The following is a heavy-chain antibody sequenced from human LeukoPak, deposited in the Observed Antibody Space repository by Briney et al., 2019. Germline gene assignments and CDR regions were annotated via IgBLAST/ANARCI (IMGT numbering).Heavy chain of an antibody. CDR3: ARAAYCGGDCGGPSRHFDY. V-gene: IGHV3-66*01. CDR1: GFTVSSNY. Sequence: GGSLRLSCAASGFTVSSNYMSWVRQAPGKGLEWVSVIYSGGSTYYADSVKGRFTISRDNSKNTLYLQMNSLRAEDTAVYYCARAAYCGGDCGGPSRHFDYWGQGTLVTVSS. J-gene: IGHJ4*02. D-gene: IGHD2-21*02. CDR2: IYSGGST.